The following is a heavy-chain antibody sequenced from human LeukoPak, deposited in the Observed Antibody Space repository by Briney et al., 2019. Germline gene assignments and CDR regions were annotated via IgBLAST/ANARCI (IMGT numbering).Heavy chain of an antibody. CDR3: AREVLSIGIAAAGTR. CDR1: GGSISSGDYY. CDR2: IYYSGST. D-gene: IGHD6-13*01. Sequence: SETLSLTCTVSGGSISSGDYYWSWIRQPPGKGLEWIGYIYYSGSTYYNPSLKSRVTISVDTSRNQFSLKLSSVTAADTAVYYCAREVLSIGIAAAGTRWGQGTLVTVSS. J-gene: IGHJ4*02. V-gene: IGHV4-30-4*01.